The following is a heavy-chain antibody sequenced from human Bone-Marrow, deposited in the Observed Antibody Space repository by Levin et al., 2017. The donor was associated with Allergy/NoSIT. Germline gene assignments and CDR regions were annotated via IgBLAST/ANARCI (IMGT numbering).Heavy chain of an antibody. CDR1: GFTFSNYG. D-gene: IGHD6-25*01. Sequence: PGESLKISCAASGFTFSNYGMSWVRQAPGKGLEWVSAISGSGGSTYYADSVKGRFTISRDNSKNTLHLQMNSLRAEDTAVYYCAKDLAATGGWYFDLWGRGTLVTVSS. CDR2: ISGSGGST. V-gene: IGHV3-23*01. CDR3: AKDLAATGGWYFDL. J-gene: IGHJ2*01.